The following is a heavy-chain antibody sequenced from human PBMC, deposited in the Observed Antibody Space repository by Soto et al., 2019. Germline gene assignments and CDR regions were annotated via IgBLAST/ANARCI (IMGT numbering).Heavy chain of an antibody. D-gene: IGHD3-9*01. Sequence: QVLLQESGPGLVQPSGPLSLSCAVSGGSISSSHFWGWVRQPPGKGLEWVGDISHSGSVNYNPSLKSRVTISIDKSKNQFSLKLNSVTAADTSVYYCARSFAWYAIAYWGQGTLVLVSS. CDR2: ISHSGSV. V-gene: IGHV4-4*02. CDR1: GGSISSSHF. CDR3: ARSFAWYAIAY. J-gene: IGHJ4*02.